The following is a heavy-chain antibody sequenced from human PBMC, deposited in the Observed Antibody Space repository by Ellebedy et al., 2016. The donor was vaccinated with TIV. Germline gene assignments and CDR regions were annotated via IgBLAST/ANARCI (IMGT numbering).Heavy chain of an antibody. D-gene: IGHD3-16*01. CDR1: GFTVSDYF. CDR3: ARDPGGGGDYGDNLFDP. CDR2: IYKNGGT. J-gene: IGHJ5*02. V-gene: IGHV3-66*01. Sequence: GGSLRLSCAASGFTVSDYFMTLVRQAPGKGLEWVSLIYKNGGTNYTDSVNGRFTSTRDDSKNKLYLQMNSLRAEDTAVYYCARDPGGGGDYGDNLFDPWGQGTLVTVSS.